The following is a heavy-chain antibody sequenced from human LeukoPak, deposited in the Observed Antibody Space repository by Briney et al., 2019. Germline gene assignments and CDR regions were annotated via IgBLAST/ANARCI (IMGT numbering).Heavy chain of an antibody. Sequence: TSETLSLTCAVYGGSFSGYYWSWIRQPPGKGLEWIGEINHSGSTNYNPSLKSRVTISVDTSKNQFSLKLSSVTAADTAVYYCARDPPDTSMANAMDVWGQGTTVTVSS. CDR1: GGSFSGYY. J-gene: IGHJ6*02. CDR3: ARDPPDTSMANAMDV. CDR2: INHSGST. D-gene: IGHD5-18*01. V-gene: IGHV4-34*01.